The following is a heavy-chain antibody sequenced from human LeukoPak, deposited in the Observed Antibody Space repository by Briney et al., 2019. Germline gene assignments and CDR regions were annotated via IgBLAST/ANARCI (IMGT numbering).Heavy chain of an antibody. CDR3: ARYGSVYSSSWGQYGMDV. J-gene: IGHJ6*02. V-gene: IGHV3-30*03. D-gene: IGHD6-13*01. CDR2: ISYDGSNK. CDR1: GFTFNNYG. Sequence: PGGSLRLYCAASGFTFNNYGMHWVRQAPGKGLERVALISYDGSNKYYADSVKGRFTISRDNSKNTLYLQMNSLRAEDTAVYYCARYGSVYSSSWGQYGMDVWGQGTTVTVSS.